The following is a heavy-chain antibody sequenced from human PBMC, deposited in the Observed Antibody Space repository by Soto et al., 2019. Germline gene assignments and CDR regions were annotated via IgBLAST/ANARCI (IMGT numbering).Heavy chain of an antibody. Sequence: QVQLVESGGGLVKPGGSLRLSCAASGFTFSNFYMTWIRQAPGKGLKCLSYISPSNTYTNYADSVKGRFTISRDDAKNSLYLQMNSLRVEDTAVYYCTRDPRSADYWGQGTLVAVSS. J-gene: IGHJ4*02. V-gene: IGHV3-11*05. CDR1: GFTFSNFY. CDR2: ISPSNTYT. CDR3: TRDPRSADY.